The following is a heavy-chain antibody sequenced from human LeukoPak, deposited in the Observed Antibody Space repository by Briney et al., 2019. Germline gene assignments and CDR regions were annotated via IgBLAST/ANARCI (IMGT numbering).Heavy chain of an antibody. J-gene: IGHJ6*03. CDR1: GYTFTGYY. CDR3: ARGEYYGSGSYNLLYYYYYMDV. Sequence: ASVKVSCKASGYTFTGYYMHWVRQAPGQGLEWMGWINPSGGGTSYAQKFQGRVTMTRDMSTSTVYMELSSLRSEDTAVYYCARGEYYGSGSYNLLYYYYYMDVWGKGTTVTVSS. V-gene: IGHV1-46*01. CDR2: INPSGGGT. D-gene: IGHD3-10*01.